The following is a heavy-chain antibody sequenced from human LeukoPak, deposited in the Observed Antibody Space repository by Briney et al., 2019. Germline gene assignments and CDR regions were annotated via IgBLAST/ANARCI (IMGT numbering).Heavy chain of an antibody. D-gene: IGHD5-12*01. CDR2: ISGSGGST. CDR3: ENPGYDSFGYYYYGMDV. V-gene: IGHV3-23*01. J-gene: IGHJ6*02. CDR1: GFTFSSYA. Sequence: PGGSLRLSCAASGFTFSSYAMSWVRQAPGKGLEWVSAISGSGGSTYYADSVKGRFTISRDNSKNTLYLQMNSLRAEDTAVYYCENPGYDSFGYYYYGMDVWGQGTTVTVSS.